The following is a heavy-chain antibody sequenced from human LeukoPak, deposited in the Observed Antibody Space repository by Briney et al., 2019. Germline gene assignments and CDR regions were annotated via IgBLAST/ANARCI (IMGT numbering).Heavy chain of an antibody. D-gene: IGHD5-12*01. CDR3: AKGQYSGYDSQPDY. CDR1: GFKFDDYA. V-gene: IGHV3-9*01. J-gene: IGHJ4*02. Sequence: PGRSLTLSCAASGFKFDDYAMHWARHTPGKGLQWVSGISWRGDGKRYEDSVKGRFTISRDNAKNSLFLEMNTVRSEDTAIYYCAKGQYSGYDSQPDYWGQGTLVSVSS. CDR2: ISWRGDGK.